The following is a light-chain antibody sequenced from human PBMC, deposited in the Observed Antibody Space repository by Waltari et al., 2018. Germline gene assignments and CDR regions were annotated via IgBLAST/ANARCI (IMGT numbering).Light chain of an antibody. Sequence: DIHLTQSPSFLSASVGDRVTITCRASQGISSNLAWYQQKPGKAPKRLSYRASTLQSGVPSRFSGSESGTDFTLTISSLQPEDFATYYCLQLNSYPGTFGQGTKVEVK. CDR3: LQLNSYPGT. J-gene: IGKJ1*01. CDR2: RAS. CDR1: QGISSN. V-gene: IGKV1-9*01.